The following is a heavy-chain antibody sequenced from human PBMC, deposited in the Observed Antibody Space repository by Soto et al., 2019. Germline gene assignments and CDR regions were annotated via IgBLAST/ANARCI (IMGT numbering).Heavy chain of an antibody. J-gene: IGHJ4*02. CDR1: GGSVTNSSYY. D-gene: IGHD4-17*01. Sequence: SETLSLTCTVSGGSVTNSSYYWGWIRQSPGKGLEWIGSVYYRGRSYSKSSVKSRVTISVDTSKNRFSLSLNSVTASDTAVYFCVSQRTTVPTQAYFDYWGTGA. CDR2: VYYRGRS. CDR3: VSQRTTVPTQAYFDY. V-gene: IGHV4-39*01.